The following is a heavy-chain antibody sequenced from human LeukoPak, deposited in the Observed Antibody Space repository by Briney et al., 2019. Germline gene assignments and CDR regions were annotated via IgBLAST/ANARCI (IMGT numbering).Heavy chain of an antibody. CDR3: ASVSSSWYGEYFQH. Sequence: ASVKVSCKASGYTFTSYDINWVRQATGQGLEWMGSMNPNSGNTGYAQKFQGRVTMTRNTSISTAYMELSSLRSEDTAVYYCASVSSSWYGEYFQHWGQGTLVTVSS. J-gene: IGHJ1*01. V-gene: IGHV1-8*01. D-gene: IGHD6-13*01. CDR2: MNPNSGNT. CDR1: GYTFTSYD.